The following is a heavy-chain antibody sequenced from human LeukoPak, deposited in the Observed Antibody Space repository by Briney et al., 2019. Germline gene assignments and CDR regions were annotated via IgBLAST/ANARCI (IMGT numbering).Heavy chain of an antibody. CDR3: AKGASGYPRSPFDY. D-gene: IGHD3-9*01. Sequence: GRSLRLSCAASGFTFDDYAMHWVRQAPGKGLEWVSGISWNSGSIGYADSVKGRFTISRDNAKNSLYLQMNSLRAEDMALYYCAKGASGYPRSPFDYWGQGTLVTVSS. J-gene: IGHJ4*02. V-gene: IGHV3-9*03. CDR2: ISWNSGSI. CDR1: GFTFDDYA.